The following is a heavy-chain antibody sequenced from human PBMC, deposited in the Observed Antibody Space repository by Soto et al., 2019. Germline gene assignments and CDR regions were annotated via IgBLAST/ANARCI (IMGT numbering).Heavy chain of an antibody. CDR3: ASGRWEATMIDP. J-gene: IGHJ5*02. Sequence: QVQLQESGPGLVKPSQTLSLTCTVSGGSISSGGYYWSWIRQHPVKGLEWIGYSYYSGSTYYNPSLKSRVTISVDTSKNQFSLKLSSVTAADTAVYYCASGRWEATMIDPWGQGTLVTVSS. CDR2: SYYSGST. D-gene: IGHD1-26*01. CDR1: GGSISSGGYY. V-gene: IGHV4-31*03.